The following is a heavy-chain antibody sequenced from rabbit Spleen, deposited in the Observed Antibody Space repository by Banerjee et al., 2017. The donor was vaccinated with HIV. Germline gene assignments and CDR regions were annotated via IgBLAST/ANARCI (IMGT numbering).Heavy chain of an antibody. D-gene: IGHD2-1*01. V-gene: IGHV1S45*01. Sequence: QEQLVESGGGLVKPEGSLKLSCTASGFSFSNKAVMCWVRQAPGKGLEWIACINGVTGKAVYASWAKGRFTFSKTSSTTVTLQVTSLTAADTATYFCARGSATMTMVITGYYLNLWGPGTLVTVS. CDR3: ARGSATMTMVITGYYLNL. J-gene: IGHJ4*01. CDR1: GFSFSNKAV. CDR2: INGVTGKA.